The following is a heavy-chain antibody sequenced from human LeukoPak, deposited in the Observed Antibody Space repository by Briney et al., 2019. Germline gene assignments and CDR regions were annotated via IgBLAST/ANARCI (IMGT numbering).Heavy chain of an antibody. CDR1: GFTFSSYG. Sequence: GGSLRLSCAASGFTFSSYGMHWVRQAPGKGLEWVSYISSSGSTIYYADSVKGRFTISRDNAKNSLYLQMNSLRAEDTAVYCCARGIGSSGWYWQAYFDYWGQGTLVTVSS. CDR3: ARGIGSSGWYWQAYFDY. J-gene: IGHJ4*02. V-gene: IGHV3-48*04. CDR2: ISSSGSTI. D-gene: IGHD6-19*01.